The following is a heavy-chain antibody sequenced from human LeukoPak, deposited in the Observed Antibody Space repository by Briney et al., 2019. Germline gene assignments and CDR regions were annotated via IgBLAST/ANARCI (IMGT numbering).Heavy chain of an antibody. Sequence: GASVKVSSKASGYTFTSYDINWVRQATGQGLEWMGWMNPNSGNTGYAQKFQGRVTMTRNTSISTAYMELSSLRSEDTAVYYCARGGTGYYGEIYYYYYYGMDVWGQGTTVTVSS. V-gene: IGHV1-8*01. CDR1: GYTFTSYD. CDR2: MNPNSGNT. CDR3: ARGGTGYYGEIYYYYYYGMDV. J-gene: IGHJ6*02. D-gene: IGHD3/OR15-3a*01.